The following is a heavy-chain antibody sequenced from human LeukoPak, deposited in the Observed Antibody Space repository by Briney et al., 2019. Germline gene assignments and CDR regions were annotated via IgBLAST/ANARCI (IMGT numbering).Heavy chain of an antibody. D-gene: IGHD3-10*01. CDR1: GYTFTSYG. CDR2: ISAYNGNT. V-gene: IGHV1-18*01. CDR3: ARDSAFRITMVRGVTASDY. J-gene: IGHJ4*02. Sequence: GASVKVSCKASGYTFTSYGISWVRQAPGQGLEWMGWISAYNGNTNYAQKLQGRVTMTTDTSTSTAYMELRSLRSDDTAVYYCARDSAFRITMVRGVTASDYWGQGTLVTVSS.